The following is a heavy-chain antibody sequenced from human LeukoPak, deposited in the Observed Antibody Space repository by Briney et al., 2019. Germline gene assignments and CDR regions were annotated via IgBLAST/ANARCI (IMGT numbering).Heavy chain of an antibody. CDR2: ISWNSGSI. Sequence: GGSLRLSCAASGFTFDDYAMHWVRQAPGKGLEWVSGISWNSGSIGYADSVKGRFTISRDNAKNSLYLQMNSLRAEDTALYYCAKDMTAFDIWGQGTVVTVSS. CDR1: GFTFDDYA. J-gene: IGHJ3*02. CDR3: AKDMTAFDI. V-gene: IGHV3-9*01.